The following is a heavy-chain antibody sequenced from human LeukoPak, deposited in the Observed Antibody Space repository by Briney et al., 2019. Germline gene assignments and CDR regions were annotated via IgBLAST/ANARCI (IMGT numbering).Heavy chain of an antibody. V-gene: IGHV3-74*01. J-gene: IGHJ4*02. CDR1: GYTFSRYW. Sequence: PGGSLTPSCVGSGYTFSRYWMHWVRQAPGKGLVWVSRINEDGSTTDYADSVKGRFTISRDNAKNTLSLQMNSLRAEDTAVYYCTRDTFGGDDFWGQGTLVTVSS. CDR2: INEDGSTT. D-gene: IGHD3-16*01. CDR3: TRDTFGGDDF.